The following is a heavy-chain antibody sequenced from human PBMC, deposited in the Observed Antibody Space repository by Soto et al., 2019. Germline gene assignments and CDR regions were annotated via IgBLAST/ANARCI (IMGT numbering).Heavy chain of an antibody. J-gene: IGHJ6*02. Sequence: ASVKVSCKASGFTFTSSAVQWVRQARGQRLEWIGWIVVGSGNTNYAQKFQERVTITRDMSTSTAYMELSSLRSEDTAVYYCAAEGQQLVSLFDYYYGMDVWGQGTTVTVSS. CDR2: IVVGSGNT. V-gene: IGHV1-58*01. CDR3: AAEGQQLVSLFDYYYGMDV. CDR1: GFTFTSSA. D-gene: IGHD6-13*01.